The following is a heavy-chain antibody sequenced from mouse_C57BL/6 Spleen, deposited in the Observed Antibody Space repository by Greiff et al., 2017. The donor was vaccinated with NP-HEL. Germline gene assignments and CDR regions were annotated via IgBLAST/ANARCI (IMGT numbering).Heavy chain of an antibody. Sequence: QVQLQQSGAELVKPGASVKLSCKASGYTFTSYWMQWVKQRPGQGLEWIGEIDPSDSYTNYNQKFKGKATLTVDTSSSTAYMQLSSLTSEDSAVYYCARGGGPFYFDYWGQGTTLTVSS. CDR1: GYTFTSYW. CDR2: IDPSDSYT. J-gene: IGHJ2*01. CDR3: ARGGGPFYFDY. V-gene: IGHV1-50*01. D-gene: IGHD3-3*01.